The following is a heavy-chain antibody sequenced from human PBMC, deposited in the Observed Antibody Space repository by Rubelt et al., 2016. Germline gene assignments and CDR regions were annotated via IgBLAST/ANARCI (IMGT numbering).Heavy chain of an antibody. D-gene: IGHD2-2*01. CDR2: ISSSSSTI. J-gene: IGHJ4*02. V-gene: IGHV3-48*02. Sequence: EVQLVESGGGLVQPGGSLRLSCAASGFTFSSYSMNWVRQAPGKGLEWVSYISSSSSTIYYADSVKGRFTISRDNAKNSLYLQMNSLRDEDTAVYYCATQGYCSSTSCYGAYLGQGTLVTVSS. CDR3: ATQGYCSSTSCYGAY. CDR1: GFTFSSYS.